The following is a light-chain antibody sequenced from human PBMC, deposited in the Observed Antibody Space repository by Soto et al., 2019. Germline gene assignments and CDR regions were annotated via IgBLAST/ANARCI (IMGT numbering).Light chain of an antibody. CDR2: GAS. CDR1: QNVRSN. V-gene: IGKV3-15*01. Sequence: EIVMTQSPATLSVSPGERATLSCSASQNVRSNLAWYQQKPGQAPRLLIYGASTRATGIPARFSGRGSGTEFILTISSLQSEDFAVYYCQQYNNWPPITFGQGTRLEIK. J-gene: IGKJ5*01. CDR3: QQYNNWPPIT.